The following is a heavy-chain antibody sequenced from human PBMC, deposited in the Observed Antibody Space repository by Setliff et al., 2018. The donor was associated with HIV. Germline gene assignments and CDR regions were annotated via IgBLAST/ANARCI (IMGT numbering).Heavy chain of an antibody. Sequence: GESLKISCTASGFTFRDYDMSWVRQAPGKGLEWVGFIRSKAYGGTTENAASVRGRFSISRDDSKSIAYLHMNSLKTEDTAVYYCTRLRGYSFGLASYYYYYMDVWGKGTTVTVSS. CDR3: TRLRGYSFGLASYYYYYMDV. CDR2: IRSKAYGGTT. V-gene: IGHV3-49*04. CDR1: GFTFRDYD. J-gene: IGHJ6*03. D-gene: IGHD5-18*01.